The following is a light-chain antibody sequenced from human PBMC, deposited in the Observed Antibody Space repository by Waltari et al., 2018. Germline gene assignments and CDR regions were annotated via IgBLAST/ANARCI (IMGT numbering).Light chain of an antibody. CDR1: TSDIGKYNL. CDR2: DVN. V-gene: IGLV2-23*02. Sequence: QSALTQTASVSGSPGQAITISCSGTTSDIGKYNLVSWYQQHPGKAPTRIIYDVNKRPLGVSNLCSGSKSGNTAFLTISGLQSADEADYYCCSYAGSAISMFGGGTKVTVL. J-gene: IGLJ3*02. CDR3: CSYAGSAISM.